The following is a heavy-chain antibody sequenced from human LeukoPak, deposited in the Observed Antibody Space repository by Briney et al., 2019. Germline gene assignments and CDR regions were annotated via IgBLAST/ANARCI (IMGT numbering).Heavy chain of an antibody. Sequence: PSETLSLTCTVSGGSISSYYWSWIRQPPGKGLEWIGYIYYSGSTNYNPSLKSRVTISVDTSKNQFSLKLSSVTAADTAVYYCARDLVGSTSYGMDVWGQGTTVTVSS. D-gene: IGHD2-2*01. J-gene: IGHJ6*02. V-gene: IGHV4-59*01. CDR2: IYYSGST. CDR3: ARDLVGSTSYGMDV. CDR1: GGSISSYY.